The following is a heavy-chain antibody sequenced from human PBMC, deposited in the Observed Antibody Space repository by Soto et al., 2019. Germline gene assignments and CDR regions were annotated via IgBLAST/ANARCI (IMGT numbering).Heavy chain of an antibody. J-gene: IGHJ4*02. CDR1: GFTFSSYA. V-gene: IGHV3-30-3*01. Sequence: GGSLRLSCAASGFTFSSYAMHWVRQAPGKGLEWVAVISYDGSNKYYADSVKGRFTISRDNSKNTLYLQMNSLRAEDTAVYYCARDRRTLYSSSSGVFDYWGQGTLVTVSS. CDR3: ARDRRTLYSSSSGVFDY. D-gene: IGHD6-6*01. CDR2: ISYDGSNK.